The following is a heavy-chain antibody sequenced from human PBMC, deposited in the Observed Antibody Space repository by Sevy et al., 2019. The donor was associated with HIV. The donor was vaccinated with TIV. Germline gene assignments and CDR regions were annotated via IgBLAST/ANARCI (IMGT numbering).Heavy chain of an antibody. Sequence: GGSLRLSCAASGFTFSSYGMHWVRQAPGKGLEWVAVISYDGSNKYYADSVKGRFTISRDNSKNTLYLQMNSLRAEDTAVYYCAGEPNRYCGSTSCERPDYWGQGTLVTVSS. V-gene: IGHV3-30*03. CDR1: GFTFSSYG. J-gene: IGHJ4*02. CDR2: ISYDGSNK. CDR3: AGEPNRYCGSTSCERPDY. D-gene: IGHD2-2*01.